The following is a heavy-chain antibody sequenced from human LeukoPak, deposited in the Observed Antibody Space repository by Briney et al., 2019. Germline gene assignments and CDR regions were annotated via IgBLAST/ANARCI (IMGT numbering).Heavy chain of an antibody. Sequence: MASETLSLTCAVYGGSFSGYYWSWIRQPPGKGLEWIGEINHSGSTNYNPSLKSRVTISVDTSKNQSSLKLSSVTAADTAVYYCARHIPCGGDCYSAFQHWGQGTLVTVSS. CDR2: INHSGST. CDR1: GGSFSGYY. D-gene: IGHD2-21*02. J-gene: IGHJ1*01. CDR3: ARHIPCGGDCYSAFQH. V-gene: IGHV4-34*01.